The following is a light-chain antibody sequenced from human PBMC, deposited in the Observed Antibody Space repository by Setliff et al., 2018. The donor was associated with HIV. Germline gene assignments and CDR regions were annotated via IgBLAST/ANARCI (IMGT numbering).Light chain of an antibody. J-gene: IGLJ1*01. V-gene: IGLV2-23*02. CDR1: SSDVGSYNL. CDR2: EVT. Sequence: QSALTQPASVSGSPGQSITISCTGTSSDVGSYNLVSWYQHHPGKVPRLMISEVTKRPSGVSNRFSGSRSGNTASLTISGLQAEDEADYYCCSYAGSYTFYVFGTGTRSPS. CDR3: CSYAGSYTFYV.